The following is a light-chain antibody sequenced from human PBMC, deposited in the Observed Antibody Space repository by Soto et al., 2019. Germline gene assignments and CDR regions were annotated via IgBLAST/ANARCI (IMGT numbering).Light chain of an antibody. Sequence: DIQMTQSPSTLSASVGDGVTITCRASQSISNWLAWYHQKPGKAPKLLIYDASTLETGVPSRFSGSGSGTEFTLTITSLQPDDFATYYCQQYSSYLYSFGQGTKLEIK. CDR1: QSISNW. CDR2: DAS. J-gene: IGKJ2*01. V-gene: IGKV1-5*01. CDR3: QQYSSYLYS.